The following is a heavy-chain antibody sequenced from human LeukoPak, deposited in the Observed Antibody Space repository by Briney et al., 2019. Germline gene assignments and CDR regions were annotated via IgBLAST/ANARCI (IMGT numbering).Heavy chain of an antibody. CDR2: IYHSGST. Sequence: SETLSLTCAVAGYSISSGYYGGWIRQPPGKGLEWIGSIYHSGSTYYNPSLKSRVTISVDTSKNQFSLNLSSVTAADTAVYYCASKPFLSGSFDYWGQGTLVTVSS. D-gene: IGHD1-26*01. V-gene: IGHV4-38-2*01. CDR1: GYSISSGYY. J-gene: IGHJ4*02. CDR3: ASKPFLSGSFDY.